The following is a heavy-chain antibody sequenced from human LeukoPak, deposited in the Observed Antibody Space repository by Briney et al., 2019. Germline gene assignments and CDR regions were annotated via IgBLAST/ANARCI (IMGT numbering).Heavy chain of an antibody. CDR3: ARSLLTRFDP. CDR2: IYTSGST. J-gene: IGHJ5*02. Sequence: SETLSLTCTVSGGSISSYYWSWIRQPAGKGLEWIGRIYTSGSTNYNPSLKSRVTISVDKSKNQFSLKLNSVTAADTAVYYCARSLLTRFDPWGQGTLVTVSS. CDR1: GGSISSYY. V-gene: IGHV4-4*07.